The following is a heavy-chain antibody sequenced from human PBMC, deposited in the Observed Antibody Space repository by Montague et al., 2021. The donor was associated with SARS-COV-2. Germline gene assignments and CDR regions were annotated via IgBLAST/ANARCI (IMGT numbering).Heavy chain of an antibody. D-gene: IGHD3-9*01. CDR2: TYYRSKWYN. CDR3: ARDLKPPGDILTGYLPNYYYMDA. V-gene: IGHV6-1*01. CDR1: GDSVSSNSAA. Sequence: CAISGDSVSSNSAAWNWIRQSPSRGLEWLGRTYYRSKWYNDYAVSVKSRITINPDTSKNQFSLQLNSVTPEDTTVYYCARDLKPPGDILTGYLPNYYYMDAWGKGTTVTVSS. J-gene: IGHJ6*03.